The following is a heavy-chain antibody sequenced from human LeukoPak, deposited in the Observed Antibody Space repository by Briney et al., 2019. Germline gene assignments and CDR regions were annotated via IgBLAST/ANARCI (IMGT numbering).Heavy chain of an antibody. V-gene: IGHV3-7*01. D-gene: IGHD3-10*01. CDR2: IKQDGSEK. Sequence: GGSLRLSCAASGFTFSSYWMSWVRQAPGKGLEWVANIKQDGSEKYYVDSVKGRFTISRDDAKNSLYLQMNSLRAEDTAVYYCARDPFPYGSGSSHRNNWFDPWGQGTLVTVSS. CDR3: ARDPFPYGSGSSHRNNWFDP. CDR1: GFTFSSYW. J-gene: IGHJ5*02.